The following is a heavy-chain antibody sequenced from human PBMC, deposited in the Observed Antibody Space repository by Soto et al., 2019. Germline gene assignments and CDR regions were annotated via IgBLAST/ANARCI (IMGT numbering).Heavy chain of an antibody. J-gene: IGHJ1*01. CDR3: AIYDSSGSRGFQH. CDR2: IYYSGST. Sequence: VQLQESGPGLVKPSQTLSVTCTVSGGSISSGGYYWSWIRQHPGKGLEWIGYIYYSGSTYYNPSLKSRVTISVDTSKNQFSMKLSSVTAADTAVYYCAIYDSSGSRGFQHWGQGTLVTVSS. V-gene: IGHV4-31*03. D-gene: IGHD3-22*01. CDR1: GGSISSGGYY.